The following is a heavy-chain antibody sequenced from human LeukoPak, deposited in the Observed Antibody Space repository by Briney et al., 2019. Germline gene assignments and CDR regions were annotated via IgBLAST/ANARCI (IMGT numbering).Heavy chain of an antibody. D-gene: IGHD4-23*01. CDR3: TRGPGGNSIASLGY. CDR2: IRSKAYGGTT. CDR1: XXTXGDYA. Sequence: LRLSXXASXXTXGDYAMSWFRQAPGKGLEWVGFIRSKAYGGTTEYAASVKGRFTISRDDSKSIAYLQMNSLKTEDTAVYYCTRGPGGNSIASLGYWGQGTLVTVSS. J-gene: IGHJ4*02. V-gene: IGHV3-49*03.